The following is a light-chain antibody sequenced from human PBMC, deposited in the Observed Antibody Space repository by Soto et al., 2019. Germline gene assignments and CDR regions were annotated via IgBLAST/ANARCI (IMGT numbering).Light chain of an antibody. CDR2: GVS. Sequence: EIVLTQSPGTLSLSPGESATLSFRASQSVSSNFLAWYQQKPGQAPRLLIYGVSSRASGIPDRFFGSGSGTDFTLTINRLEPEDFAVYYCQQYANSPITFGQGTRLEIK. J-gene: IGKJ5*01. CDR1: QSVSSNF. V-gene: IGKV3-20*01. CDR3: QQYANSPIT.